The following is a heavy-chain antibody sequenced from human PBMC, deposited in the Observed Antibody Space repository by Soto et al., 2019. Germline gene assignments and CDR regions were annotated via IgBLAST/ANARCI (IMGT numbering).Heavy chain of an antibody. CDR2: ISGSGDST. V-gene: IGHV3-23*01. CDR1: GFTFSTYA. D-gene: IGHD6-19*01. CDR3: AKERSSGWSFDY. J-gene: IGHJ4*02. Sequence: EVQLLESGGGLVQPGGSLRLSCAASGFTFSTYAMNWVRQAPGKGLEWVSGISGSGDSTYYADSVKGRFTVSRDNSKNTLDLQMNSLRAEATAVFYCAKERSSGWSFDYWGQGTLVTVSS.